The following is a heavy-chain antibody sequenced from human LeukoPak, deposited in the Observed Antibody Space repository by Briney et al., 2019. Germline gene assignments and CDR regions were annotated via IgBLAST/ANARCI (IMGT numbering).Heavy chain of an antibody. CDR1: GFTFSSYG. CDR3: AKDRYSNYGNWFDP. D-gene: IGHD4-11*01. CDR2: IWYDGSNK. V-gene: IGHV3-33*06. Sequence: GRSLRLSCAASGFTFSSYGMHWVRQAPGKGLEWVAVIWYDGSNKYYADSVKGRFTISRDNSKNTLYLQMNSLRAEDTAVYYCAKDRYSNYGNWFDPWGQGTLVTVFS. J-gene: IGHJ5*02.